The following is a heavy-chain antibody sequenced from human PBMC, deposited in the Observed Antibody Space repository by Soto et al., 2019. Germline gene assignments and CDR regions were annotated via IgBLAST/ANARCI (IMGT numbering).Heavy chain of an antibody. CDR2: ISYDGSNK. D-gene: IGHD3-16*02. V-gene: IGHV3-30-3*01. Sequence: QVQLVESGGGVVQPGRSLRLSCAASGFTFSSYAMHWVRQAPGKGLEWVAVISYDGSNKYYADSVKGRFTISRDNSKNTLYLQMNSLRAEDTAVYYCARGDSLPTLYYYYYGMDVWGQGTTVTVSS. J-gene: IGHJ6*02. CDR1: GFTFSSYA. CDR3: ARGDSLPTLYYYYYGMDV.